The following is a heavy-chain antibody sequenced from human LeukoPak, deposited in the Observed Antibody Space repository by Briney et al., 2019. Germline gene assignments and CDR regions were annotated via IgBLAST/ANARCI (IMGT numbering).Heavy chain of an antibody. J-gene: IGHJ4*02. CDR2: MRYDGSNK. D-gene: IGHD2-21*02. CDR3: AKGPSGDFIYYFDN. CDR1: GFTFSSYG. V-gene: IGHV3-30*02. Sequence: GGSLRLSCAASGFTFSSYGMHWVRQAPGKGLEWVACMRYDGSNKYYTDSVKGRFTISRDNSKNTLYLQMNSLRADDTAVYYCAKGPSGDFIYYFDNWGQGTLVTVSS.